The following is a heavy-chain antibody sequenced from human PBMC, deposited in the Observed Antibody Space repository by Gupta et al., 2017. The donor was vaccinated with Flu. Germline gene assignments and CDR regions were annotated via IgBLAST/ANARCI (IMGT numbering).Heavy chain of an antibody. D-gene: IGHD6-19*01. Sequence: SSNCGSWVRQPPGKGLEWIGEIYHSGSTNYNPSLKSRVTISVDKSKNQFSLKLSSVTAAYTAVYYCASSPYSSGCAVLDYWGQGTLVTVSS. CDR2: IYHSGST. CDR1: SSNC. CDR3: ASSPYSSGCAVLDY. V-gene: IGHV4-4*02. J-gene: IGHJ4*02.